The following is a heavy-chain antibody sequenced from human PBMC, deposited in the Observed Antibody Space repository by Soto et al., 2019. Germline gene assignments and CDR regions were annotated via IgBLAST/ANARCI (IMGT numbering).Heavy chain of an antibody. V-gene: IGHV4-34*01. Sequence: SETLSLICAVYGGSFSGYYWSWIRQPPGKGLEWIGEINHSGSTNYSPSLKSRVTISVDTSKNQFSLKLSSVTAADTAVYYCARAPLVVPAAIVSYYYYYMDVWGKGTTVTVSS. CDR3: ARAPLVVPAAIVSYYYYYMDV. D-gene: IGHD2-2*02. CDR1: GGSFSGYY. CDR2: INHSGST. J-gene: IGHJ6*03.